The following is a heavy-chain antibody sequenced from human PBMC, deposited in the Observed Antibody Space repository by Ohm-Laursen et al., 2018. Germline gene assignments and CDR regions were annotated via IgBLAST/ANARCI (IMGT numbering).Heavy chain of an antibody. Sequence: SLRLSCAASGFTFSSYAMSWVRQAPGKGLEWVAAISGSGGSTYYADSVKGRFTISRDNSKNTLYLQMNSLRTEDTAVYYCTRQERDNWNDVPVDYWGQGTLVAVSS. J-gene: IGHJ4*02. D-gene: IGHD1-20*01. CDR3: TRQERDNWNDVPVDY. V-gene: IGHV3-23*01. CDR2: ISGSGGST. CDR1: GFTFSSYA.